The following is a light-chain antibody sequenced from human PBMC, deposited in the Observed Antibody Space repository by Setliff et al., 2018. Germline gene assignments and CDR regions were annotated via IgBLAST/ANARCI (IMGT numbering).Light chain of an antibody. CDR3: LSYTSETTHAL. J-gene: IGLJ2*01. V-gene: IGLV2-14*01. CDR1: TSDVGGYDY. Sequence: ISCTGTTSDVGGYDYVSWYQHHPGKAPKLIIFEVTKRPSGVSDRFSGSKSGNTASLTISGLQAEDEADYYCLSYTSETTHALFGGGTKVTVL. CDR2: EVT.